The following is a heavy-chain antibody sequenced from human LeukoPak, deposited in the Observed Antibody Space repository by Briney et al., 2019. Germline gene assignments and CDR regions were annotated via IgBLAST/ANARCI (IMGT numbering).Heavy chain of an antibody. CDR2: IYYSGST. CDR1: GGSISSYY. D-gene: IGHD2-15*01. J-gene: IGHJ4*02. CDR3: ARAWRAALPDFDY. V-gene: IGHV4-59*01. Sequence: SETLSLTCTVSGGSISSYYWSWIRQPPGKGLEWIGYIYYSGSTNYNPSLKSRATISVDTSKNQFSLKLSSVTAADTAVYYCARAWRAALPDFDYWGQGTLVTVSS.